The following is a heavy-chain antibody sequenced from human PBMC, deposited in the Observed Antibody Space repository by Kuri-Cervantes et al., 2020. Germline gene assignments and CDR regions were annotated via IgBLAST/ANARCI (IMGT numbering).Heavy chain of an antibody. Sequence: GGSLRLSCAASGFTFSSHWMSWVRQAPGKGLEWVANIKQDGSEKYYVDSVKGRFTISRYNAKNSLYLQMNSLRAEDTAVNYCARIGYSSGWTNFDYWGQGTLVTVSS. CDR2: IKQDGSEK. V-gene: IGHV3-7*01. D-gene: IGHD6-19*01. CDR3: ARIGYSSGWTNFDY. J-gene: IGHJ4*02. CDR1: GFTFSSHW.